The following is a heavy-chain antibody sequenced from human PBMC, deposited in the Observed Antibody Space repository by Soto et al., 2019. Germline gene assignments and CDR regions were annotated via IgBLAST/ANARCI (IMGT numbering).Heavy chain of an antibody. CDR2: IYYSGST. V-gene: IGHV4-59*08. J-gene: IGHJ5*02. CDR1: GGSISSYY. Sequence: PSETLSLTCTVSGGSISSYYWSWIRQPPGKGLEWIGYIYYSGSTNYNPSLKSRVTISVDTSKNQFSLKLSSVTAADTAVYYCARHAPDYDYWGGDRGLCDPWCRGTLVTVS. D-gene: IGHD3-3*01. CDR3: ARHAPDYDYWGGDRGLCDP.